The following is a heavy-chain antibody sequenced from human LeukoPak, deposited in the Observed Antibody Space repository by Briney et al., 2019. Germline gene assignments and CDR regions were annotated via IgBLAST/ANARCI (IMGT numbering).Heavy chain of an antibody. Sequence: GGSLRLSCAASGFTFSSYAMHWVRQAPGKGLEWVAVISYDGSNKYYADSVKGRFTISRDNSKNTLYLQMNSLRAEDTAVYYCARGPSGYSSSWYFDFDYWGQGTLVTVSS. D-gene: IGHD6-13*01. CDR3: ARGPSGYSSSWYFDFDY. V-gene: IGHV3-30-3*01. CDR2: ISYDGSNK. J-gene: IGHJ4*02. CDR1: GFTFSSYA.